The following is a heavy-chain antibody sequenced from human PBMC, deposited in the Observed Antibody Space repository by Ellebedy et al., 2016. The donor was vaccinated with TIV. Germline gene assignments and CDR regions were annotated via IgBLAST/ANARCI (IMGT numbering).Heavy chain of an antibody. CDR2: ISYDGSHR. D-gene: IGHD1-1*01. V-gene: IGHV3-30-3*01. Sequence: GESLKISCSASGFSFSSYAMHWVRQAPGKGLEWVAIISYDGSHRYYADSVKGRFTISRDISKNTLYLQMNSLRAEDTAVYYCAREHMTSTGSPLDYWGQGTLVIVSS. CDR1: GFSFSSYA. CDR3: AREHMTSTGSPLDY. J-gene: IGHJ4*02.